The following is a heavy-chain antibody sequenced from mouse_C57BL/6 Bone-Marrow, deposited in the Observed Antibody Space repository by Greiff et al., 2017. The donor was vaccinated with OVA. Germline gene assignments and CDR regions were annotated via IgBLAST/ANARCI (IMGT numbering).Heavy chain of an antibody. CDR2: INPGSGGT. V-gene: IGHV1-54*01. D-gene: IGHD1-1*01. J-gene: IGHJ2*01. CDR1: GYAFTNYL. CDR3: ARQDYYGSSYGYGDY. Sequence: VMLVESGAELVRPGPSVKVSCKASGYAFTNYLFEWVKQRPGQGLEWFGVINPGSGGTNYNEKFKGQVTLTADKSSSTSYMRLSSLTSEDSAVYFCARQDYYGSSYGYGDYWGQGTTLTVSS.